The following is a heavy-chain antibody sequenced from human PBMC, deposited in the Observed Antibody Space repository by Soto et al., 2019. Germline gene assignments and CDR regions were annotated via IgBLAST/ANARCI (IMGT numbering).Heavy chain of an antibody. D-gene: IGHD6-6*01. J-gene: IGHJ4*02. CDR3: ARQLFSSSSSEHETFDY. V-gene: IGHV5-51*01. Sequence: PGESLKISCKGSGYSFTSYWIGWVRQMPGKGLEWMGIIYPGDSDTRHSPSFQGQVTISADKSISTAYLQWSSLKASDTAMYYCARQLFSSSSSEHETFDYWGQGTLVTVSS. CDR1: GYSFTSYW. CDR2: IYPGDSDT.